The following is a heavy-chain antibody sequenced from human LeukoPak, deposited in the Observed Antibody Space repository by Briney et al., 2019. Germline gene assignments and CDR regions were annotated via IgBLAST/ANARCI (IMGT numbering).Heavy chain of an antibody. J-gene: IGHJ3*02. CDR3: AKIKRATDAFDI. Sequence: GGSLRLSCAASGFTFSSYGMHWVRQAPGKGLEWVAVISYDGSNKYYADSVKGRFTISRDNSENTLYLQMNSLRAEDTAVYYCAKIKRATDAFDIWGQGTMVTVSS. CDR2: ISYDGSNK. V-gene: IGHV3-30*18. D-gene: IGHD1-26*01. CDR1: GFTFSSYG.